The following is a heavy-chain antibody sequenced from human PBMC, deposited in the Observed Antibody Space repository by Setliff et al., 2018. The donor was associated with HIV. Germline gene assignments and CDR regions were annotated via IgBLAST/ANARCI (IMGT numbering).Heavy chain of an antibody. D-gene: IGHD1-1*01. CDR1: GDSISSGSHY. CDR3: ARERLSRLGFDY. V-gene: IGHV4-61*09. CDR2: IYTGGNA. Sequence: SETLSLTCTVSGDSISSGSHYWSWIRQPAGKGQEWIGHIYTGGNANYNPSLQSRVTISVDTSKNQFSLMLGSMTAADTAVYYCARERLSRLGFDYWGQGTLVTVSS. J-gene: IGHJ4*02.